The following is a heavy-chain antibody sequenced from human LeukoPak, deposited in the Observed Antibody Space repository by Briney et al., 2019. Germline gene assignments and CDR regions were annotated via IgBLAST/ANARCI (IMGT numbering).Heavy chain of an antibody. CDR1: GFTFSSYA. V-gene: IGHV3-30*04. Sequence: GGSLRLSCAASGFTFSSYAMHWVRQAPGKGLEWVAVISYCGSNTYYGDSVKGRFTISRDNSKNTLYLQMNSLRAEDTAVYYCAKEDSNYEVDYWGQGTLVTVSS. CDR3: AKEDSNYEVDY. J-gene: IGHJ4*02. D-gene: IGHD4-11*01. CDR2: ISYCGSNT.